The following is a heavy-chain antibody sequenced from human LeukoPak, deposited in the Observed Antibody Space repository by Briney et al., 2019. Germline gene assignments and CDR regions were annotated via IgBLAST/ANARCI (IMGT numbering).Heavy chain of an antibody. CDR2: LFHTGNT. D-gene: IGHD3-9*01. CDR3: ARTQMYFDILTGHHKYFDY. CDR1: GDSITNHY. Sequence: NPSGTLSLTCTVSGDSITNHYWNWIRQPPGKGLEWIGNLFHTGNTDYNPSLKSRDTISIQTSKNQFSLKLSSVTAADTAVYYCARTQMYFDILTGHHKYFDYWGQGILVTVSS. J-gene: IGHJ4*02. V-gene: IGHV4-59*11.